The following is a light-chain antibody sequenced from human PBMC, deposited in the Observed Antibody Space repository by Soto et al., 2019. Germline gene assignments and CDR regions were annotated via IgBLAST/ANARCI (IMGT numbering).Light chain of an antibody. J-gene: IGKJ4*01. CDR1: QSISSW. Sequence: DIPMTQSPSTLSASVGDRVTITCRASQSISSWLAWYQQKPGKAPKLLIYKASSLESGVPSRFSGSGSGTEFTLTIRSLQPDDFATYYCQQYNSYSVTFGGGTKVEIK. CDR3: QQYNSYSVT. CDR2: KAS. V-gene: IGKV1-5*03.